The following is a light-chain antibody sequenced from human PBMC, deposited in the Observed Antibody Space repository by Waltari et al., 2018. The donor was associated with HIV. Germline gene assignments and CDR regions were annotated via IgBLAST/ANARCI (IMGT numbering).Light chain of an antibody. J-gene: IGKJ1*01. CDR2: GAT. CDR3: QQYKDLPQT. Sequence: VMMQPPDTLPVSTGGRATLSFRASQNVGANLAWYQVRPGKAPSLLIFGATSRTTGFPARFSASGSGTEFTLTISSLQSEDCAIYYCQQYKDLPQTFGQGTRVDMK. CDR1: QNVGAN. V-gene: IGKV3-15*01.